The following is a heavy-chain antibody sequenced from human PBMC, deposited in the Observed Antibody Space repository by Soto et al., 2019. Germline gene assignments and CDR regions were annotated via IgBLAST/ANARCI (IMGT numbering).Heavy chain of an antibody. J-gene: IGHJ4*02. D-gene: IGHD4-17*01. V-gene: IGHV4-59*01. CDR3: ARDYGDCFEF. CDR1: GGSISSYY. CDR2: IYYTGST. Sequence: SETLSLTCTVSGGSISSYYWSWIRQPPGKGLEWIGYIYYTGSTNYNPSLKSRVTISVDTSKNQFSLNLSSVTAADTAVYYCARDYGDCFEFWGQGTLVTVSS.